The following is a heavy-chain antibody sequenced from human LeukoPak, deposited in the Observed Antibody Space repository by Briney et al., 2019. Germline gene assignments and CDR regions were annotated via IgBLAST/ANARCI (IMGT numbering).Heavy chain of an antibody. J-gene: IGHJ4*02. CDR2: IYYSGSA. V-gene: IGHV4-59*01. CDR1: GDSISSYY. Sequence: SETLSLTCTVSGDSISSYYWSWIRQPPGKGLEWIGYIYYSGSANYNPSLKSRVTISVDTSKNQFSLKLSSVTAADTAVYYCARDQGYSSSSGADYWGQGTLVTVSS. D-gene: IGHD6-6*01. CDR3: ARDQGYSSSSGADY.